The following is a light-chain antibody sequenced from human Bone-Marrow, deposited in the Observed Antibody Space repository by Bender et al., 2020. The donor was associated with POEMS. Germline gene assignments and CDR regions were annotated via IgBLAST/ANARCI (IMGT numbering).Light chain of an antibody. CDR1: SSDVGDYNS. Sequence: QSALTQPASVSGSHGQSITISCTGTSSDVGDYNSVSWYQQHPGKAPILIIYDVTNRPSRVSIRFSGPKSANTASLTISGLQPEEEADYYCSSYSASNTYVFGTGTQVTVL. CDR2: DVT. V-gene: IGLV2-14*03. CDR3: SSYSASNTYV. J-gene: IGLJ1*01.